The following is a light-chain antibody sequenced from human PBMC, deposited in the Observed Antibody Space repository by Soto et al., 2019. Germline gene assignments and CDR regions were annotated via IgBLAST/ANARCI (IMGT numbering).Light chain of an antibody. CDR1: SSDVGGYNS. V-gene: IGLV2-14*03. CDR3: SSYTTSSPYV. Sequence: QSVLTQPASVSGSPGQSITISCTGTSSDVGGYNSVSWYQHHPGKAPKLMIYNVSNRPSGVSSRFSGSKSGNTASLTISGLQAEDEADYYCSSYTTSSPYVFATRTKVNRP. CDR2: NVS. J-gene: IGLJ1*01.